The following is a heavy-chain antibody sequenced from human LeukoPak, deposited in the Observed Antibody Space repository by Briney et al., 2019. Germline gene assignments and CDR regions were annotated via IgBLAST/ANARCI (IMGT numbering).Heavy chain of an antibody. J-gene: IGHJ4*02. D-gene: IGHD4-11*01. CDR1: GGSFSGYY. CDR3: AGSSVIGLDY. Sequence: PSETLSLTCAVYGGSFSGYYWGWVRQPPGKGLEWIGEINHSGSTNYNPSLKSRVTISVDTSKNQFSLRLSSVTAADTAVYYCAGSSVIGLDYWGQGTLVTVSS. CDR2: INHSGST. V-gene: IGHV4-34*01.